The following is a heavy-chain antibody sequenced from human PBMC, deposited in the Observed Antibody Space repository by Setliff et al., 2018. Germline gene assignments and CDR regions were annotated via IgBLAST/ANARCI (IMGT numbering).Heavy chain of an antibody. D-gene: IGHD2-15*01. CDR3: ARPNCSGGDCYSSAFDV. CDR1: GGSFSGYY. V-gene: IGHV4-34*01. Sequence: SETLSLTCAVYGGSFSGYYWTWIRQSPGKGLEWIGEINHYGSTNYNPSLKSRVTISVGTSKNQFSLKLSSVTAADTALYYCARPNCSGGDCYSSAFDVWGHGTTVTVSS. CDR2: INHYGST. J-gene: IGHJ3*01.